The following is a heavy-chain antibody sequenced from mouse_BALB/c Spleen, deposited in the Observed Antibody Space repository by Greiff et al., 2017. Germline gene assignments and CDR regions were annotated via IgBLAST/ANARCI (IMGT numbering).Heavy chain of an antibody. CDR3: AFYYYGSRYYFDY. CDR1: GYTFTSYY. CDR2: IYPGNVNT. Sequence: QVHVKQSGPELVKPGASVRISCKASGYTFTSYYIHWVKQRPGQGLEWIGWIYPGNVNTKYNEKFKGKATLTADKSSSTAYMQLSSLTSEDSAVYFCAFYYYGSRYYFDYWGQGTTLTVSS. D-gene: IGHD1-1*01. J-gene: IGHJ2*01. V-gene: IGHV1S56*01.